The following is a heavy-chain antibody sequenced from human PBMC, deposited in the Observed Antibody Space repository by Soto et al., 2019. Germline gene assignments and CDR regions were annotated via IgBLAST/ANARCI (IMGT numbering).Heavy chain of an antibody. CDR1: GDSVRSDSFY. Sequence: SGNLSLTCIVSGDSVRSDSFYWNWIRQPPGKGLEWIGYIYHGGGTNYNPALKSRLTISVDTSMNQFSLKLKSVTAADTAVYYCARAQISLRRGILEWFDPRGPGTLVTVSS. V-gene: IGHV4-61*01. CDR2: IYHGGGT. CDR3: ARAQISLRRGILEWFDP. J-gene: IGHJ5*02. D-gene: IGHD3-10*01.